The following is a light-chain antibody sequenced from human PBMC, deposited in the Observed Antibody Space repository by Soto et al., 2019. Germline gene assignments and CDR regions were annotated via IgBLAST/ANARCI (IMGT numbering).Light chain of an antibody. V-gene: IGKV3-11*01. Sequence: EIVLTQSPATLSLSPGESVTLSCRASQSVSSFLAWYQQKPGQAPRLLIYDASNRATGIPARFSGSGSGTDVTLTISTLEPVDFAVYYCQQCSSWPHTFGRGTKLEIK. CDR2: DAS. CDR1: QSVSSF. CDR3: QQCSSWPHT. J-gene: IGKJ2*01.